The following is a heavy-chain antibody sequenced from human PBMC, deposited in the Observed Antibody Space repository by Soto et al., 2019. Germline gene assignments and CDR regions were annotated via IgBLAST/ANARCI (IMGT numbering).Heavy chain of an antibody. Sequence: SETLSLTCAVSGGSISSGGYSWSWIRQPPGKGLEWIGYIYHSGSTYYNPSLKRRVTISVDRSKNQFSLKLSSVTAADTAVYYCARLKGQYDCWSGYPAWFDPWGQGTLVTVSS. CDR2: IYHSGST. D-gene: IGHD3-3*01. CDR3: ARLKGQYDCWSGYPAWFDP. CDR1: GGSISSGGYS. V-gene: IGHV4-30-2*01. J-gene: IGHJ5*02.